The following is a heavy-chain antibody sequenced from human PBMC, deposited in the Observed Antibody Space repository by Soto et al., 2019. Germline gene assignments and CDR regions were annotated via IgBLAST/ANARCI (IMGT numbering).Heavy chain of an antibody. Sequence: QVQLQESGPGLVKPSETLSLTCTVSGGSISSYYWSWIRQPPGKGLEWIGYIYYSGSTNYNPALESRVGISVDTYINQLSLKLSSVTAADTAVYYGAREGRTGTIGFYYYYGIDVWCQGTTVTVSS. D-gene: IGHD1-7*01. CDR1: GGSISSYY. CDR2: IYYSGST. V-gene: IGHV4-59*01. CDR3: AREGRTGTIGFYYYYGIDV. J-gene: IGHJ6*02.